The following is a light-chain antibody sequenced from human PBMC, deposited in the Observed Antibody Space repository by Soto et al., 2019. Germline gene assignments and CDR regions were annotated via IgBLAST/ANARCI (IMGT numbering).Light chain of an antibody. CDR2: DAS. CDR3: QQRVNWPLT. Sequence: EIVLTQSPATLSLSPGERATLSCRASQSISSYLAWYQQKPGQAPRLIMYDASNRATGIPARFRGSWSGTDFTLTISSLEPEDFAFYYCQQRVNWPLTFGGGTKVEIK. CDR1: QSISSY. V-gene: IGKV3-11*01. J-gene: IGKJ4*02.